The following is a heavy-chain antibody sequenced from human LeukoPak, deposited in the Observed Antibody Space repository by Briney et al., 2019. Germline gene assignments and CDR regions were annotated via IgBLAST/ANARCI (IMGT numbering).Heavy chain of an antibody. CDR1: GGTFSSYA. Sequence: SVKVSCKASGGTFSSYAISWVRQAPGQGLEWMGRIIPILGIANYAQKFQGRVTITADKSTSTAYMELSSLRSEDTAVYYCASGEWGLPRGSWFDPWGQGTLVTVSS. CDR3: ASGEWGLPRGSWFDP. V-gene: IGHV1-69*04. CDR2: IIPILGIA. D-gene: IGHD1-26*01. J-gene: IGHJ5*02.